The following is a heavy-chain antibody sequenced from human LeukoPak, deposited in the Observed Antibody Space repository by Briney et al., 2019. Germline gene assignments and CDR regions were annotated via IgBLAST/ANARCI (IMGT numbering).Heavy chain of an antibody. CDR1: GFSLTTND. D-gene: IGHD3-22*01. Sequence: ASVKVSCKASGFSLTTNDISWVRQAPGQGLEWMGWISAYNGNTNYAQKLQGRVTMTTDTSTSTAYMELRSLRSDDTAVYYCARASDYYDSPYYYGMDVWGQGTTVTVSS. CDR3: ARASDYYDSPYYYGMDV. J-gene: IGHJ6*02. V-gene: IGHV1-18*01. CDR2: ISAYNGNT.